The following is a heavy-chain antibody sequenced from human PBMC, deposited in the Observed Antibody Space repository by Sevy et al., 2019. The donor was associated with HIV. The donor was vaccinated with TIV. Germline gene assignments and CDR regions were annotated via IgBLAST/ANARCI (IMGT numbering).Heavy chain of an antibody. V-gene: IGHV3-30-3*01. Sequence: GESLKISCAASGFTFSSYAIHWVRQAPGKGLEWVAVISYDGSNKYYADSVKGRFTISRDNSKNTLYLQMNSLRAEDTAVYYCARGKTAAAGAYYYYGMDVWGQGTTVTVSS. J-gene: IGHJ6*02. D-gene: IGHD6-13*01. CDR2: ISYDGSNK. CDR1: GFTFSSYA. CDR3: ARGKTAAAGAYYYYGMDV.